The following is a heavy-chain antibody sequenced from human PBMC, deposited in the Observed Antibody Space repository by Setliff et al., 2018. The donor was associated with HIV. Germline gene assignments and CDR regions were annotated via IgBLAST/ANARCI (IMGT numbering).Heavy chain of an antibody. V-gene: IGHV5-51*01. CDR2: IYPGDSDT. D-gene: IGHD6-6*01. CDR1: GYTFTSYW. J-gene: IGHJ3*02. CDR3: ARHPFGSSDAFDI. Sequence: PGESLKISCKGSGYTFTSYWIGWVRQMPGKGLEWLGIIYPGDSDTTYSPSFQGQVTISADKSISTAYLQWDSLKASDSAMYFCARHPFGSSDAFDIWGQGTVVTVSS.